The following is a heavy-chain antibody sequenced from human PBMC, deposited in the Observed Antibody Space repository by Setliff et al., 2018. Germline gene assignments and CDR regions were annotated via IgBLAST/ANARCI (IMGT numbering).Heavy chain of an antibody. CDR1: GYTFTNYG. V-gene: IGHV1-18*01. D-gene: IGHD2-8*01. CDR3: SRLVRYCTTTTCQRASGDDY. J-gene: IGHJ4*02. CDR2: ISPYSGDT. Sequence: ASVKVSCKSSGYTFTNYGVTWVRQAPGQGLEWMGWISPYSGDTYYAPELQGRVTLTTDTSTATAYLELRSLTSDDTAVYYCSRLVRYCTTTTCQRASGDDYWGQGTLVTVSS.